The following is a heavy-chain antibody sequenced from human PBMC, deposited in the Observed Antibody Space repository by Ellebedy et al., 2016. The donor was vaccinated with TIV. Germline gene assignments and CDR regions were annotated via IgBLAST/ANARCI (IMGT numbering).Heavy chain of an antibody. CDR2: ISSSSDTI. D-gene: IGHD6-13*01. J-gene: IGHJ4*02. CDR3: AKDNPIAAPGA. CDR1: GFTFSSYS. V-gene: IGHV3-48*04. Sequence: PGGSLRLSCAASGFTFSSYSMNWVRQAPGKGLEWLSYISSSSDTIFYSDSVRGRFTISRDNAKNSLFLQMKSLRAEDTAVYYCAKDNPIAAPGAWGQGTLVTVSS.